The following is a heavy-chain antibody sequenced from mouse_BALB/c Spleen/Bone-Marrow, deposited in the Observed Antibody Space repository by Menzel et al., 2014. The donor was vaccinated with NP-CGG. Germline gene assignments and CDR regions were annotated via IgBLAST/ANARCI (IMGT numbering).Heavy chain of an antibody. CDR2: ISGGGST. CDR3: ARKGWLLFDY. Sequence: EVHLVESGGGLVKPGGSLKLSCAASGFTFXSYGMSWVRQTPEKRLEWVASISGGGSTYYPDNVKGRFTISRDNARNILYLQMSGLRSEDTAMYYCARKGWLLFDYWGQGTTLTVSS. V-gene: IGHV5-6-5*01. J-gene: IGHJ2*01. CDR1: GFTFXSYG. D-gene: IGHD2-3*01.